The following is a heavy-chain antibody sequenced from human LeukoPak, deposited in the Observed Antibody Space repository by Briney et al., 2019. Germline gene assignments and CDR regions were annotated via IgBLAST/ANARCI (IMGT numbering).Heavy chain of an antibody. CDR2: IKQDGSEK. D-gene: IGHD3-22*01. CDR1: GFTFSSYA. CDR3: ARGQYYYDSSGIFDY. V-gene: IGHV3-7*01. Sequence: GGSLRLSCAASGFTFSSYAMHWVRQAPGKGLEWVANIKQDGSEKYYVDSVKGRFTISRDNAKNSLYLQMNSLRAEDTAVYYCARGQYYYDSSGIFDYWGQGTLVTVSS. J-gene: IGHJ4*02.